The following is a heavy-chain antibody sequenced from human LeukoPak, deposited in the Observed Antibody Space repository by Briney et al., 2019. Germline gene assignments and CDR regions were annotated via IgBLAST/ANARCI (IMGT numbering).Heavy chain of an antibody. Sequence: GGSLRLSCAASGFTVSSNYMSWVRQAPGKWLEWVSVIYSGGSTYYADSVKGRFTISRDNSKNTLYLQMNSLRAQDTGVYYCARGYYYDSSGYYYFDYWGQGTLVTVSS. V-gene: IGHV3-53*01. CDR2: IYSGGST. J-gene: IGHJ4*02. CDR3: ARGYYYDSSGYYYFDY. D-gene: IGHD3-22*01. CDR1: GFTVSSNY.